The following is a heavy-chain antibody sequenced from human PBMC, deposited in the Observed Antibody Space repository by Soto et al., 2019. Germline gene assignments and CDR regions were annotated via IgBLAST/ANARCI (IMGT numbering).Heavy chain of an antibody. CDR1: SYTFTSYG. CDR2: ISAYNGNT. D-gene: IGHD3-22*01. J-gene: IGHJ4*02. CDR3: ARYYDSSGCLDY. Sequence: ASVKVSCKASSYTFTSYGISWVRQAPGQVLEWMGWISAYNGNTNYAQKLQGRVTMTTDTSTSTAYLELRSLRSDDTAVYYCARYYDSSGCLDYWGQGTLVTVSS. V-gene: IGHV1-18*01.